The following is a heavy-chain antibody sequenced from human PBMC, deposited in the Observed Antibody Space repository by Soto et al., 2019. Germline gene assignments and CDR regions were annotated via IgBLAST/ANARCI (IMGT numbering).Heavy chain of an antibody. D-gene: IGHD6-13*01. V-gene: IGHV3-23*01. CDR1: GLTFNIYA. Sequence: GVSLRLSCATSGLTFNIYAMSWVRRAPGKGLEWVSAISGSGGGTYYADSVKGRFTISRDNSMNTLYLQMKTLRAEDTAVYYCAKVSSSWYAGFFDLWGQGT. J-gene: IGHJ4*02. CDR3: AKVSSSWYAGFFDL. CDR2: ISGSGGGT.